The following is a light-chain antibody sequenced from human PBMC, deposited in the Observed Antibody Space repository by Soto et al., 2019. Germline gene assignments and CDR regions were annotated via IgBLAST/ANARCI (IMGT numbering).Light chain of an antibody. CDR3: SSFTSSTTYV. CDR2: EVV. CDR1: SSDVGGYYY. V-gene: IGLV2-14*01. Sequence: QSVLTQPASVSGSPGQSITISCTGTSSDVGGYYYVSWYQQHPGNAPKLLIFEVVNRPSGVSQRFSGSKSGNTASLTISGLQAEDEADYYCSSFTSSTTYVFGTGTKLTVL. J-gene: IGLJ1*01.